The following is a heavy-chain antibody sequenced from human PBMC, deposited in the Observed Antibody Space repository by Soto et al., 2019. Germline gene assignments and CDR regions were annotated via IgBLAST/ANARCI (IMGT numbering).Heavy chain of an antibody. J-gene: IGHJ4*02. CDR3: ARDFFYYDSSGYYYSPGD. CDR2: IWYDGSNK. V-gene: IGHV3-33*01. Sequence: GGSLRLSCAASGFTFSSYGMHWVRQAPGKGLEWVAVIWYDGSNKYYADSVKGRFTISRDNSKNTLYLQMNSLRAEDTAVYYCARDFFYYDSSGYYYSPGDWGQGTLVTVSS. D-gene: IGHD3-22*01. CDR1: GFTFSSYG.